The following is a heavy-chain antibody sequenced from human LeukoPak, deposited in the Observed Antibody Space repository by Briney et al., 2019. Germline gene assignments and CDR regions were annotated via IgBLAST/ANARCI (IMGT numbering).Heavy chain of an antibody. V-gene: IGHV3-30-3*01. CDR1: GFTFSSYA. Sequence: GRSLRLFCAASGFTFSSYAMHWVRQAPGKGLEWVAVISYDGSNKYYADSVKGRFTISRDNSKNTLYLQMNSLRAEDTAVYYCARDLGDTAMPDYWGQGTLVTVSS. CDR3: ARDLGDTAMPDY. D-gene: IGHD5-18*01. J-gene: IGHJ4*02. CDR2: ISYDGSNK.